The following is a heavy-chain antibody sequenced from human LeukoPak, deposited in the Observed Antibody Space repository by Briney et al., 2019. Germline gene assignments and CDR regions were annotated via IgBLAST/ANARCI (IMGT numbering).Heavy chain of an antibody. D-gene: IGHD6-6*01. CDR3: AREYSSSSGRSFDY. J-gene: IGHJ4*02. CDR1: AFTFSGYS. Sequence: PGGSLRLSCAASAFTFSGYSMNWVRQAPGKGLEWVSYISPSATTIYYADSVKGRFTISRDNAKNSLYLQMNSLRAEDTAVYYCAREYSSSSGRSFDYWGQETLVTVSS. CDR2: ISPSATTI. V-gene: IGHV3-48*01.